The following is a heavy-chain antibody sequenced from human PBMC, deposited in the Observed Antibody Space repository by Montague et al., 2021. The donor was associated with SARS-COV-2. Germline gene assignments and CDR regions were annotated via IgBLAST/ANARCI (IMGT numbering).Heavy chain of an antibody. CDR1: GGSMRDNY. Sequence: SETLSLTCTVSGGSMRDNYWSWIRQPQGEGLELIGNIYYSGSTDYNPSLISRVTLSLDTPKNQFSLNLRSVTDADTAFYYCSRVHYYTGYVDSWGQGTLVSVSS. D-gene: IGHD3-22*01. CDR3: SRVHYYTGYVDS. J-gene: IGHJ4*02. V-gene: IGHV4-59*01. CDR2: IYYSGST.